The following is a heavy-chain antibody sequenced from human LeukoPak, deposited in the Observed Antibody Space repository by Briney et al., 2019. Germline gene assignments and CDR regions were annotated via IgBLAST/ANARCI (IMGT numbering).Heavy chain of an antibody. Sequence: SETLSLTCTVSGDSISRGGYYWSWLRQHSGKGLEWIGYIYYSGSTYYNPSLKSRVTISLDTSKNQFSLELSSVTVADTAVYYCARSAAGLVRFFDYWGQGTLVTVSS. CDR3: ARSAAGLVRFFDY. J-gene: IGHJ4*02. CDR2: IYYSGST. V-gene: IGHV4-31*03. CDR1: GDSISRGGYY. D-gene: IGHD6-19*01.